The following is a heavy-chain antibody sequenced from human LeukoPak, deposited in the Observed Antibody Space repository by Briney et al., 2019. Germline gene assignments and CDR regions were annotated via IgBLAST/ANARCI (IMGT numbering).Heavy chain of an antibody. CDR2: INPNSGGT. CDR1: GYTFTGYY. J-gene: IGHJ3*02. Sequence: ASVKVSCKASGYTFTGYYMHWVRQAPGQGLEWMGWINPNSGGTNYAQKFQGRVTMTRDTSISTAYMELSRLRSDDTAVYHCASGYYPEDKDAFDIWGQGTMVTVSS. CDR3: ASGYYPEDKDAFDI. V-gene: IGHV1-2*02. D-gene: IGHD2-2*03.